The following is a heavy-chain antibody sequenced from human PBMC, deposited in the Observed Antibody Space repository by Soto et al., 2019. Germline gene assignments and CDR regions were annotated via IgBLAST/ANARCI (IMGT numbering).Heavy chain of an antibody. CDR3: ARGDSGYCTSSSCYGFRWFDP. CDR2: INHRGST. V-gene: IGHV4-34*01. J-gene: IGHJ5*02. Sequence: SETLSLTCTVSGGSISSYYWSWIRQPPGKGLEWIGEINHRGSTNYHPSLKTRVTILVDTSMNQFSLRLSSVTAADTAVYYCARGDSGYCTSSSCYGFRWFDPWGQGIRVTVSS. D-gene: IGHD2-2*01. CDR1: GGSISSYY.